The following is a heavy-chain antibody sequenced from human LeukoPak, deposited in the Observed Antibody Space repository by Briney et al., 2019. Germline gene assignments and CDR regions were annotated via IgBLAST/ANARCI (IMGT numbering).Heavy chain of an antibody. CDR3: ATSMATWSATSATDY. D-gene: IGHD5-24*01. V-gene: IGHV3-53*01. J-gene: IGHJ4*02. CDR1: GFIVSSNY. CDR2: IYSGGST. Sequence: GGSLRLSCAVSGFIVSSNYMSWVRQAPGKGLEWVSVIYSGGSTYYADSVKGRFTISRDNSKNTLYLQMNSLRAEDTAVYYCATSMATWSATSATDYWGQGTLVTVSS.